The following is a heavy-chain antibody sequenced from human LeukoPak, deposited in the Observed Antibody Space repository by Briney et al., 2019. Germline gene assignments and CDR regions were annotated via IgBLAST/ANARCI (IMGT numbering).Heavy chain of an antibody. V-gene: IGHV3-66*01. Sequence: GGSLSLSCAASGFTVSSNYMSWVRQAPGKGLEWVSVIYSGGSTYYADSVKGRFTISRDNSKNTLYLQMNSLRAEDTAVYYCAKTLTSSSGYDAFDIWGQGTMVTVSS. CDR1: GFTVSSNY. CDR2: IYSGGST. CDR3: AKTLTSSSGYDAFDI. D-gene: IGHD5-12*01. J-gene: IGHJ3*02.